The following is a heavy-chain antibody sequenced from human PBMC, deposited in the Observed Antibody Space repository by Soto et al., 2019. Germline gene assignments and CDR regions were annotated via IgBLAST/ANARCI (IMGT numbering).Heavy chain of an antibody. CDR2: INHSGST. Sequence: SETLSLTCAVYGGSFSGYYWSWIRQPPGKGLEWIGEINHSGSTNYNPSLKSRVTISVDTSKNQFSLKLSSVTAADTAVYYCARMYSSSAGRLYYFDYWGQGTLVTVSS. CDR3: ARMYSSSAGRLYYFDY. J-gene: IGHJ4*02. CDR1: GGSFSGYY. D-gene: IGHD6-6*01. V-gene: IGHV4-34*01.